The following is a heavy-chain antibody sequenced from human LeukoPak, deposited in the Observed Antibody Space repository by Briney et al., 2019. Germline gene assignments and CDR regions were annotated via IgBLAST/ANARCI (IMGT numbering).Heavy chain of an antibody. Sequence: SETLSLTCTVSGGSISSYYWSWIRQPPGKGLEWIGYIYYSGSTNYNPSLKSRVTISVDTSKNQFSLKLSSVTAADTAVYYCASSGGPVDAFDIWGQETMVTVSS. D-gene: IGHD3-10*01. J-gene: IGHJ3*02. CDR3: ASSGGPVDAFDI. V-gene: IGHV4-59*08. CDR1: GGSISSYY. CDR2: IYYSGST.